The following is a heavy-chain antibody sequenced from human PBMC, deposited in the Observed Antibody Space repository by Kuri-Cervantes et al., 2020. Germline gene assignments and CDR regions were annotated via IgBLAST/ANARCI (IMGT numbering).Heavy chain of an antibody. CDR2: MNPNSGNT. V-gene: IGHV1-8*01. CDR3: ARPFGYYFDY. CDR1: GYTFTSYD. D-gene: IGHD3-10*01. Sequence: ASVKVSCKASGYTFTSYDINWVRQATGQGLEWMGWMNPNSGNTGYAQEFQGRVTITRDTSASTAYMELSSLRSEDMAVYYCARPFGYYFDYWGQGTLVTVSS. J-gene: IGHJ4*02.